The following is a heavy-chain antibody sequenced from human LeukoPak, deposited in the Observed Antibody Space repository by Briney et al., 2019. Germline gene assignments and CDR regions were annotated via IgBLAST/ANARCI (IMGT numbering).Heavy chain of an antibody. V-gene: IGHV4-39*07. CDR2: IYYSGST. CDR3: ARTTVTTSGYYYGMDV. CDR1: GGSISSSSYY. J-gene: IGHJ6*02. Sequence: SETLSLTCTVSGGSISSSSYYWGWIRQPPGKGLEWIGSIYYSGSTNYNPSLKSRVTISVDTSKNQFSLKLSSVTAADTAVYYCARTTVTTSGYYYGMDVWGQGTTVTVSS. D-gene: IGHD4-17*01.